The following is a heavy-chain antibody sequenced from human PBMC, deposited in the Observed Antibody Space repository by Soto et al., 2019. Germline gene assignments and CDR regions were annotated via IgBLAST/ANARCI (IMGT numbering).Heavy chain of an antibody. V-gene: IGHV3-33*01. D-gene: IGHD1-20*01. CDR3: ARDRITGAEFTDY. CDR2: IWYDGSNK. J-gene: IGHJ4*02. CDR1: GFTFSSYG. Sequence: QVQLVESGGGVVQPGRSLRLSCAASGFTFSSYGMHWVRQAPGKGLEWVAVIWYDGSNKYYADSVKGRFTISRDNYKNTRYLQMNSLRAEDTAVYYCARDRITGAEFTDYWGQGTLVTVSS.